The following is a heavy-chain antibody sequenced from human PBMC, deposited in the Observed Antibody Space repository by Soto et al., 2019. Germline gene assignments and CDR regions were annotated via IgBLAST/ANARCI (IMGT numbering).Heavy chain of an antibody. V-gene: IGHV1-2*02. D-gene: IGHD3-22*01. CDR3: ARDRLRGYDSSGFYS. CDR1: GYTFTGYY. CDR2: INPSDGNR. J-gene: IGHJ4*02. Sequence: ASVKVSCKASGYTFTGYYMHWVRQAPGQGLEWMGWINPSDGNRNFAQKFEDRVTMTTATSTNTVFLELRSLKSDYTAIYYCARDRLRGYDSSGFYSWGQGTMVTVSS.